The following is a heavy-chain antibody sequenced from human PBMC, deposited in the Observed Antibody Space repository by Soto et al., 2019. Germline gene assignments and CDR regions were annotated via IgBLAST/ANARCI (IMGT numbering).Heavy chain of an antibody. Sequence: GSLRLSCTASGFTFGDYAMSWFRQAPGKGLEWVGFIRSKAYGGTTEYAASVKGRFTISRDDSKSIAYLQMNSLKTEDTAVYYCTRDRGELSFYYYYYYMDVWGKGTTVTVSS. CDR3: TRDRGELSFYYYYYYMDV. V-gene: IGHV3-49*03. CDR2: IRSKAYGGTT. D-gene: IGHD3-16*02. J-gene: IGHJ6*03. CDR1: GFTFGDYA.